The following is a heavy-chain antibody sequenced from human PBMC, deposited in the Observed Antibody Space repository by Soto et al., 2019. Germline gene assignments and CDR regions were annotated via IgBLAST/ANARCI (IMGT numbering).Heavy chain of an antibody. CDR2: IIPIFGTA. J-gene: IGHJ5*02. Sequence: GASVKVSCKASGGTFSSYAISWVRQAPGQGLEWMGGIIPIFGTANYAQKFQGRVTITADESTSTAYMELSSLRSEDTAVYYCARVATGTTNWFDPWGQGTLVTVSS. CDR1: GGTFSSYA. V-gene: IGHV1-69*13. CDR3: ARVATGTTNWFDP. D-gene: IGHD1-1*01.